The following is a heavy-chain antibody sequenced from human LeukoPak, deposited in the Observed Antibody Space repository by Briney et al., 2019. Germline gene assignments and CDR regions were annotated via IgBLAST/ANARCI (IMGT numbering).Heavy chain of an antibody. CDR3: ARDYCSSTSCYLVN. J-gene: IGHJ4*02. CDR1: GFTFSSYS. D-gene: IGHD2-2*01. Sequence: PGGSLRLSCAASGFTFSSYSMNWVRQAPGKGLEWVSSISSSSSSYIYYADSVKGRFTISRDNAKNSLYLQMNSLRAEDTAVYYCARDYCSSTSCYLVNWGQGTLATVSS. CDR2: ISSSSSSYI. V-gene: IGHV3-21*01.